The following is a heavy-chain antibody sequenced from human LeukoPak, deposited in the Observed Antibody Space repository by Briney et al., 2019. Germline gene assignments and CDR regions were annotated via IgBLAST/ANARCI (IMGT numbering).Heavy chain of an antibody. CDR2: ISYDRSNK. V-gene: IGHV3-30*18. CDR1: GFTFSNYG. CDR3: AKDRTSTVITDVFDI. J-gene: IGHJ3*02. Sequence: PGGSLRLSCAASGFTFSNYGMRWVRQAPGKGLEWVAVISYDRSNKYYADSVKGRFTISRDSSKNTLYLQMNSLRAEDTAVYYCAKDRTSTVITDVFDIWGQGTMVTVSS. D-gene: IGHD2/OR15-2a*01.